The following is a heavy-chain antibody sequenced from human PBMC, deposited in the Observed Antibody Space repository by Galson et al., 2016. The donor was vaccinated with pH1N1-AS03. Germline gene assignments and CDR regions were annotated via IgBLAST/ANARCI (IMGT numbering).Heavy chain of an antibody. CDR2: TYWRSKGYN. V-gene: IGHV6-1*01. CDR1: GDSVSSNIDA. Sequence: CAISGDSVSSNIDAWNWIRQSPSGGLEWLGRTYWRSKGYNDYAVSVKSRITINPDTSKNQFPLQLNSVTPEDTAVYYCARGRYSASDIWGQGAKVTVSS. D-gene: IGHD1-1*01. CDR3: ARGRYSASDI. J-gene: IGHJ3*02.